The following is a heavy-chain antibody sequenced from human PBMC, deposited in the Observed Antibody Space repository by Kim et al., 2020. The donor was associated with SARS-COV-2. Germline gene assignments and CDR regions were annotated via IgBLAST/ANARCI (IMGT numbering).Heavy chain of an antibody. CDR1: GDSVTSGDFY. D-gene: IGHD6-6*01. J-gene: IGHJ5*02. CDR3: ARERIGCSSLRSGWFDP. V-gene: IGHV4-30-4*01. Sequence: SETLSLTCAVSGDSVTSGDFYWTWLRQSPGKGLEWIGYIFYGVTTYYNPSLQSRVSISVDRSKNHLSLQLTSVTDADTAVYYCARERIGCSSLRSGWFDP. CDR2: IFYGVTT.